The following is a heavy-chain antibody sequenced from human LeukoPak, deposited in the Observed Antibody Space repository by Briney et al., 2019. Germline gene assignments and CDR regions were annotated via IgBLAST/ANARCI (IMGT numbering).Heavy chain of an antibody. CDR1: GGSFSGYY. CDR3: ARESSNYYMDV. J-gene: IGHJ6*03. D-gene: IGHD6-6*01. CDR2: INHSGST. Sequence: SETLSLTCAVYGGSFSGYYWSWIRQPPGKGLEWIGEINHSGSTNYNPSLKSRVTISVDTSKNQFSLKLGSVTAADTAVYYCARESSNYYMDVWGKGTTVTVSS. V-gene: IGHV4-34*01.